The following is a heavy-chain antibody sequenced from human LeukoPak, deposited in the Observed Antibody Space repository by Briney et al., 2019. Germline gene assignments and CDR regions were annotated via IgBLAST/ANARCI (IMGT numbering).Heavy chain of an antibody. CDR2: IIPIFGTA. J-gene: IGHJ4*02. CDR3: ASGAGTTYYDFWSGYPFDY. CDR1: GGTFSSYA. Sequence: SVKVSCKASGGTFSSYAISWVRQAPGQGLEWMGGIIPIFGTANYAQKFQGRVTITTDESTSTAYMELSSLRSEDTAVYYCASGAGTTYYDFWSGYPFDYWGQGTLVTVSS. D-gene: IGHD3-3*01. V-gene: IGHV1-69*05.